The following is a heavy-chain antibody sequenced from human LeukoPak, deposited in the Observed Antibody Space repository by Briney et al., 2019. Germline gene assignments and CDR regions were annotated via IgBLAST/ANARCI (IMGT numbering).Heavy chain of an antibody. CDR2: ISGSIGST. D-gene: IGHD4-17*01. CDR1: GFTFSNYA. CDR3: AKGMTTVTTRSPLDY. Sequence: GGSLRLSCAASGFTFSNYAMSWVRQAPGKGLEWVSLISGSIGSTSYAGSVKGRFTISRDTSKDTLYLQMNSLRAEDTAIYYCAKGMTTVTTRSPLDYWGQGTLVTVSS. J-gene: IGHJ4*02. V-gene: IGHV3-23*01.